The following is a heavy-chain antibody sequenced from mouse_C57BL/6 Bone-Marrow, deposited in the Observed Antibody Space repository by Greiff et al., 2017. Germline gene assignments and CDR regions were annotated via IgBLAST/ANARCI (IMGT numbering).Heavy chain of an antibody. CDR3: AKGPYYYGSSRAY. Sequence: QVQLQQSGPGLVQPSQSLSITCTVSGFSLTSYGVHWVRQSPGKGLEWLGVIWSGGSTDYNAAFMSRLSITKDNSKRQVFFKINSLQADDTAICYCAKGPYYYGSSRAYWGQGTLVTVSA. J-gene: IGHJ3*01. V-gene: IGHV2-5*01. CDR1: GFSLTSYG. D-gene: IGHD1-1*01. CDR2: IWSGGST.